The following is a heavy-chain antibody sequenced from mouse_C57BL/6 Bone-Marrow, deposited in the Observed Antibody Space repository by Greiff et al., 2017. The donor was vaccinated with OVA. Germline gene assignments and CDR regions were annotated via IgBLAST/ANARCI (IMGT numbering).Heavy chain of an antibody. CDR2: IYPRSGNT. CDR3: ARNYGSRYWYFDV. D-gene: IGHD1-1*01. J-gene: IGHJ1*03. CDR1: GYTFTSYG. V-gene: IGHV1-81*01. Sequence: QVQLKESGAELARPGASVKLSCKASGYTFTSYGISWVKQRTGQGLEWIGEIYPRSGNTYYNEKFKGKATLTADKSSSTAYMELRSLTSEDSAVYFCARNYGSRYWYFDVWGTGTTVTVSS.